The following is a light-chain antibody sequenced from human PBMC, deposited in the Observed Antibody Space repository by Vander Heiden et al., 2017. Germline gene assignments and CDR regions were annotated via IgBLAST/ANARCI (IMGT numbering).Light chain of an antibody. CDR2: KVS. J-gene: IGKJ2*01. Sequence: EVVLTPSPLSLPGTLGQPASVACRASQSLVNSDGITDFNRFQQRPAQSPSRLIHKVSNRDSGGPDRFSGSGSGTDVTLKISRVEAEDVVVYYCMQGTHWPHTFGQGTKLEIK. CDR3: MQGTHWPHT. V-gene: IGKV2-30*01. CDR1: QSLVNSDGITD.